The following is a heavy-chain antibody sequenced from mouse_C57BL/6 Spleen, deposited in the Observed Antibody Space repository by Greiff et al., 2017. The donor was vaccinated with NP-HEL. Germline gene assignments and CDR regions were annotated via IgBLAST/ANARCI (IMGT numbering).Heavy chain of an antibody. Sequence: QVTLKVCGPGILQSSQTLSLTCSFSGFSLSTSGMGVSWIRQPSGKGLEWLAHIYWDDDKRYNPSLKSRLTISKDTSRNQVFLKITSVDTADTATYYCARRNDYDGYYYAMDYWGQGTSVTVSS. CDR2: IYWDDDK. CDR1: GFSLSTSGMG. CDR3: ARRNDYDGYYYAMDY. V-gene: IGHV8-12*01. J-gene: IGHJ4*01. D-gene: IGHD2-4*01.